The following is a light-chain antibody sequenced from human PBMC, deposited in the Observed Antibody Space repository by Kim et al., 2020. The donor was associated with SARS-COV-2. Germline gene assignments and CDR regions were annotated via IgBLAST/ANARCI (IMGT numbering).Light chain of an antibody. CDR1: SSDVGSYTH. V-gene: IGLV2-23*02. J-gene: IGLJ1*01. CDR3: CSYAGSSTYV. CDR2: EVS. Sequence: QSITLSCTGTSSDVGSYTHVSWYHQHPGKAPKHMIYEVSKRLSGVSNRFSGSKSGNTASLTIAGLQAEDEADYYCCSYAGSSTYVFGTGTKVTVL.